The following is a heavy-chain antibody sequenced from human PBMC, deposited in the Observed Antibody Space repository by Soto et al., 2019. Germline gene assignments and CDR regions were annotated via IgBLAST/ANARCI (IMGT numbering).Heavy chain of an antibody. Sequence: QVQLVESGGGVVQPGRSLRLSCAASGFTFSSYGMHWVRQAPGKGLEWVAVISYDGSNKYYADSVKGRFTISRDDSKNTLYLQMNSLRAEDTAGYYCAKGGYGGTDVWGQGTTVTVSS. CDR2: ISYDGSNK. J-gene: IGHJ6*02. CDR1: GFTFSSYG. V-gene: IGHV3-30*18. D-gene: IGHD6-13*01. CDR3: AKGGYGGTDV.